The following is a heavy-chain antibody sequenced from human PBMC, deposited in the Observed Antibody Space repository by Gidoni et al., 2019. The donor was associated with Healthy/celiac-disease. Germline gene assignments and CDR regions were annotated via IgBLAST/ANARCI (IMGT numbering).Heavy chain of an antibody. CDR1: GFTFSSYA. D-gene: IGHD3-10*01. Sequence: QVQLVESGGGVVQPGRSLRLSCAASGFTFSSYAMHWVRQAPGKGLEWVAVISYDGSNKYYADSVKGRFTISRDNSKNALYLQMNSLRAEDTAVYYCARDQARRRVLLWFGELLGSFDYWGQGTLVTVSS. J-gene: IGHJ4*02. CDR3: ARDQARRRVLLWFGELLGSFDY. V-gene: IGHV3-30-3*01. CDR2: ISYDGSNK.